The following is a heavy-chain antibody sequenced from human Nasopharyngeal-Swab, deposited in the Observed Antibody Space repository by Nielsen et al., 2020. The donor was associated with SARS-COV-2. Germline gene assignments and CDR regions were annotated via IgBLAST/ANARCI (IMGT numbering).Heavy chain of an antibody. V-gene: IGHV4-59*13. Sequence: SETLSLTCTVSGGSISSYYWSWIRQPPGKGLGWIGYIYYSGSTNYNPSLKSRVTISVDTSKNQFSLKLSSVTAADTAVYYCARDPNSSGGVDAFDIWGQGTMVTVSS. CDR2: IYYSGST. J-gene: IGHJ3*02. D-gene: IGHD6-19*01. CDR3: ARDPNSSGGVDAFDI. CDR1: GGSISSYY.